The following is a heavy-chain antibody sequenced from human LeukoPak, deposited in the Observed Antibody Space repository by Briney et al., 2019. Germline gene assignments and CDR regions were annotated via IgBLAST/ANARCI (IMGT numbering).Heavy chain of an antibody. CDR1: GFIFNSYG. CDR3: AKAGSSGYYRPDDAFDI. V-gene: IGHV3-30*02. Sequence: GGSLRLSCAASGFIFNSYGMHWVRQAPGKGLEWVAFIRYDGSNKYYADSVKGRFTISRDNSKNTLYLQMNSLRAEDTAVYYCAKAGSSGYYRPDDAFDIWGQGTMVTVSS. CDR2: IRYDGSNK. D-gene: IGHD3-22*01. J-gene: IGHJ3*02.